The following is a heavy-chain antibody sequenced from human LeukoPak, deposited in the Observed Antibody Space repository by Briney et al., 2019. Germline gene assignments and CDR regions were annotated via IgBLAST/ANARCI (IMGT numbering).Heavy chain of an antibody. CDR1: GFTFRSYA. J-gene: IGHJ4*02. Sequence: GGSLRLSCAASGFTFRSYAMSWVRLAPGKGLEWVSTISGSGGNTYYADSVKGRFAISRDNSKNTLYLQMNSLRAEDTAVYYCAKDDPRPFDYWGQGTLVTVSS. V-gene: IGHV3-23*01. CDR2: ISGSGGNT. CDR3: AKDDPRPFDY.